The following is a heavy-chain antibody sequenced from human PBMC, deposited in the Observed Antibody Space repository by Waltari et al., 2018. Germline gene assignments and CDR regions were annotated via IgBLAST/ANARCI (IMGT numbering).Heavy chain of an antibody. V-gene: IGHV4-34*01. CDR1: GASFSAYY. Sequence: QVQLQQWGAGLWKRSETLSLTCAVYGASFSAYYWSWTRQPPGKGLEWIGEIKHSGSTNYNPSLKCRVTITVDTSKNQFSLKLSSVTAADTAVYYCARGQGLWFDAFDIWGQGTMVTVSS. CDR2: IKHSGST. CDR3: ARGQGLWFDAFDI. D-gene: IGHD5-18*01. J-gene: IGHJ3*02.